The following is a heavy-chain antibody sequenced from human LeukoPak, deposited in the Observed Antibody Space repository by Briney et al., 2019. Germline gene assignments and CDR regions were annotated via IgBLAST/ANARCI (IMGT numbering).Heavy chain of an antibody. Sequence: SETLSLTCAVYGGSFSGYYWSWIRQPPGKGLEWIGEINHSGGTNYNPSLKSRVTISVDTSKNQFSLKLSSVTAADTAVYYCARWGIAAFDIWGQGTMVTVSS. CDR3: ARWGIAAFDI. D-gene: IGHD3-16*01. CDR2: INHSGGT. V-gene: IGHV4-34*01. J-gene: IGHJ3*02. CDR1: GGSFSGYY.